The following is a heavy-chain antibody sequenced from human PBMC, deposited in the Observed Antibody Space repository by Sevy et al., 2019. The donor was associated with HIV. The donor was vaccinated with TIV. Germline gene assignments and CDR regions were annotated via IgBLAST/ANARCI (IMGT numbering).Heavy chain of an antibody. D-gene: IGHD5-18*01. CDR2: ISSSSSTI. Sequence: GGSLRLSCAASGFTFSSYSMNWVRQAPGKGLEWVSYISSSSSTIYCADSVKGRFTISRDNAKNSLYLQMNSLRDEDTAVYYCARDVRSDTAMVTAFDIWGQGTMVTVSS. J-gene: IGHJ3*02. CDR3: ARDVRSDTAMVTAFDI. CDR1: GFTFSSYS. V-gene: IGHV3-48*02.